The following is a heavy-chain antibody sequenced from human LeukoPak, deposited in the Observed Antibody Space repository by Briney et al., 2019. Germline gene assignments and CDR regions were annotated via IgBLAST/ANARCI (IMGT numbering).Heavy chain of an antibody. J-gene: IGHJ1*01. Sequence: GGSLRLSCAASGFTFSTYAMSWVRQAPGKGLEWVSAISGTGASTYYVDSVKGRFTISRDNSKNTLFLQMNSLRADDTAVYYCAKYLLCGGDCYSKYFEHWGQGTLVTVSS. D-gene: IGHD2-21*02. CDR3: AKYLLCGGDCYSKYFEH. CDR1: GFTFSTYA. CDR2: ISGTGAST. V-gene: IGHV3-23*01.